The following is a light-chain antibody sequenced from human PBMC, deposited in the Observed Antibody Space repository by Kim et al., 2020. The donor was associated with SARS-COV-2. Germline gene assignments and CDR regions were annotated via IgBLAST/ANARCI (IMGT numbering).Light chain of an antibody. CDR1: STDVGASDH. J-gene: IGLJ2*01. CDR2: DAS. V-gene: IGLV2-11*03. CDR3: CSSAGTYSLV. Sequence: GQSVAISCTGTSTDVGASDHVSWYQQHPDTAPKLMIYDASKRPSGVPDRFSGSKSGNTASLTISGVQSEDEADYYCCSSAGTYSLVFGGGTKLTVL.